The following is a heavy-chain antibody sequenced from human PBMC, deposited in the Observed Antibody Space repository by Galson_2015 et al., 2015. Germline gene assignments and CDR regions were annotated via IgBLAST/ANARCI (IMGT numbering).Heavy chain of an antibody. J-gene: IGHJ4*02. V-gene: IGHV3-23*01. CDR3: ANLAGSTGWSDQVDY. D-gene: IGHD6-19*01. Sequence: SLRLSCAASGFTFNTYAMIWVRQAPGKGLEWVSTISGSGAATYYADSVRGQFTISRDNSKNTLYLQMNSLRAEGTAVYYCANLAGSTGWSDQVDYWGQGTLVTVSS. CDR2: ISGSGAAT. CDR1: GFTFNTYA.